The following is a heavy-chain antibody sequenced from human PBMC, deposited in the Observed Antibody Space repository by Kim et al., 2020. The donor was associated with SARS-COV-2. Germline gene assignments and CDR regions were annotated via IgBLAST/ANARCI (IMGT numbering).Heavy chain of an antibody. CDR2: INTNTGNP. CDR1: GYTFTSYA. D-gene: IGHD3-3*01. J-gene: IGHJ6*02. CDR3: ARNWGRVFLEWLNYYGMDV. V-gene: IGHV7-4-1*02. Sequence: SVKVSCKASGYTFTSYAMNWVRQAPGQGLEWMGWINTNTGNPTYAQGFTGRFVFSLDTSVSTAYLQISSLKAEDTAVYYCARNWGRVFLEWLNYYGMDVWGQGTTVTVSS.